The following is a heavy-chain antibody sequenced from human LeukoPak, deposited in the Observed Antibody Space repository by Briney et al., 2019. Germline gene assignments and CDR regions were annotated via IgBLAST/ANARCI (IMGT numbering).Heavy chain of an antibody. J-gene: IGHJ4*02. CDR3: AKSLAGIFLPFDY. CDR2: IWYDGSNK. D-gene: IGHD3-3*01. CDR1: GFTFSSYG. Sequence: PGGSLRLSCAASGFTFSSYGMHWVRQAPGKGLEWVAVIWYDGSNKYYADSVKGRFTISRDNSKNTLYLQMNSLRAEDTAVYYCAKSLAGIFLPFDYWGQGTLVTVSS. V-gene: IGHV3-33*06.